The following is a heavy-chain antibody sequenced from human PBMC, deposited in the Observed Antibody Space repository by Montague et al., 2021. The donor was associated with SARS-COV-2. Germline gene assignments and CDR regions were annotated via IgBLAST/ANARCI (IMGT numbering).Heavy chain of an antibody. D-gene: IGHD3-10*01. J-gene: IGHJ2*01. Sequence: SLRLSCAASGFAFNNFAMTWVRQPPGKGLEWVSSIFGSGAGTYYADSVKGRFTISRDNSRNTLYLQMNSLRAEDTAKYYCAKQSGAGVVVYWNFDLWGRGTVVSVSS. CDR2: IFGSGAGT. CDR3: AKQSGAGVVVYWNFDL. CDR1: GFAFNNFA. V-gene: IGHV3-23*01.